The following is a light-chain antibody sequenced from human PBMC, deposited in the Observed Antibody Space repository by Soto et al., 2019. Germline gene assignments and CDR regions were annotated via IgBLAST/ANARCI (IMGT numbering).Light chain of an antibody. CDR2: DAS. V-gene: IGKV1-5*01. J-gene: IGKJ3*01. CDR3: QQYNSYST. CDR1: QGISSW. Sequence: DIQMTQSPSTLSASVGDRVTITCRASQGISSWLAWYQQKPGKAPKLLIYDASSLESGVPSRFSGSRSGTEFTLTISSLQPDDFATYYCQQYNSYSTFGPGTKVDIK.